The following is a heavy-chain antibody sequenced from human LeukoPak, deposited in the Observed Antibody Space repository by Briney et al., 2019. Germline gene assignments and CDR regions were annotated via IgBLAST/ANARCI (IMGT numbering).Heavy chain of an antibody. J-gene: IGHJ5*02. CDR1: GFTFSSYA. CDR2: ISGSGGST. Sequence: PGGSLRLFCEASGFTFSSYAMSWVRQAPGKGLEWVSAISGSGGSTYYADSVKGRFTISRDNSKNTLYLRMNSLRAEDTAVYYCAKGGYSTSRYMLGWFDPWGQGTLVTVSS. CDR3: AKGGYSTSRYMLGWFDP. D-gene: IGHD2-2*02. V-gene: IGHV3-23*01.